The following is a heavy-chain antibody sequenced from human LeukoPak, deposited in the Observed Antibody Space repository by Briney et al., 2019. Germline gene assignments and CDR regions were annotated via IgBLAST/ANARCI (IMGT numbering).Heavy chain of an antibody. D-gene: IGHD3-22*01. J-gene: IGHJ4*02. CDR2: IYYSGST. Sequence: SETLSLTCTVSGGSISSYYWSWIRQPPGKGLEWIGYIYYSGSTNYNPSLKSRVTISVDTSKNQFSLKLSSVTAADTAVYYCATYSSGYYYVAYWGQGTQVTVSS. V-gene: IGHV4-59*01. CDR3: ATYSSGYYYVAY. CDR1: GGSISSYY.